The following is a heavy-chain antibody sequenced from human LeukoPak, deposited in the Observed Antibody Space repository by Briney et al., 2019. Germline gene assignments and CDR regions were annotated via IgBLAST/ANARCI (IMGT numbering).Heavy chain of an antibody. CDR1: GYSFTNYW. Sequence: GESLKISCKGFGYSFTNYWIGWVRQMPGKGLEWMGIIYPGDFDTRYSPSFQGQVTISADKSISTTYLQWSSLKASDTAMYYGARGGAYGDYGGWFDPWGQGSLVTVSS. CDR2: IYPGDFDT. V-gene: IGHV5-51*01. J-gene: IGHJ5*02. CDR3: ARGGAYGDYGGWFDP. D-gene: IGHD4-17*01.